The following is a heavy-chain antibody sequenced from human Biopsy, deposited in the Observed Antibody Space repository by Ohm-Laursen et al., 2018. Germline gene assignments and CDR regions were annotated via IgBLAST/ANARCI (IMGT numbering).Heavy chain of an antibody. D-gene: IGHD1-26*01. V-gene: IGHV4-59*01. Sequence: SETLSLTCAVSGDSISGYYWNWIRQPPGKRLEWIGYILSTGSTDYNPSLQSRVSISLDLSTDQFSLKVDSVTAADTAAYYCARVVGAATGFDSWGRGTPVIVSS. CDR1: GDSISGYY. J-gene: IGHJ4*02. CDR3: ARVVGAATGFDS. CDR2: ILSTGST.